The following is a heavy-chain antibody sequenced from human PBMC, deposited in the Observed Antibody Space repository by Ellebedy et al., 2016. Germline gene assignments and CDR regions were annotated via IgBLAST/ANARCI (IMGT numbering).Heavy chain of an antibody. Sequence: LRLSXTVSGGSISTYDYYWSWIRQTPGKGLEWIGYIRYSGSTYYNPSLQSRIFISADMSKNQFSLTLNSVSAADTAVYFCARGRSTGIRFTFEPWGQGTQVTVSS. CDR3: ARGRSTGIRFTFEP. CDR2: IRYSGST. V-gene: IGHV4-30-4*08. CDR1: GGSISTYDYY. J-gene: IGHJ5*02. D-gene: IGHD3-16*02.